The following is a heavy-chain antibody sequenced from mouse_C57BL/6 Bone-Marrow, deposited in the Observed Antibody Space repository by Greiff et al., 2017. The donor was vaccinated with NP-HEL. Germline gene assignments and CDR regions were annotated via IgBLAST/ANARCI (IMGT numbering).Heavy chain of an antibody. CDR3: SLIYYYGFYAMDY. D-gene: IGHD1-1*01. V-gene: IGHV14-3*01. CDR2: IDPANGNT. CDR1: GFNIKNTY. J-gene: IGHJ4*01. Sequence: VQLQQSVAELVRPGASVKLSCTASGFNIKNTYMHWVKQRPEQGLEWIGRIDPANGNTTYAPKFPGKATITADTSSNTAYLQLSSLTSADTAIYYGSLIYYYGFYAMDYWGQGTSGTVSS.